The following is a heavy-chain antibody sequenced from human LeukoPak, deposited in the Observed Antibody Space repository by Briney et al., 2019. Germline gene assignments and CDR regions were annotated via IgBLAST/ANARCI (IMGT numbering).Heavy chain of an antibody. CDR1: GGSISSYY. V-gene: IGHV4-4*07. J-gene: IGHJ4*02. D-gene: IGHD2-2*01. CDR3: ARGLVVPAASIDY. Sequence: SETLSLTCTVSGGSISSYYWSWIRQPAGKGLEWIGRIYTSGSTNYNPSLKSRVTISLDTSKNQLSLKLNSVTAADTAVYYCARGLVVPAASIDYWGQGTLVTVSS. CDR2: IYTSGST.